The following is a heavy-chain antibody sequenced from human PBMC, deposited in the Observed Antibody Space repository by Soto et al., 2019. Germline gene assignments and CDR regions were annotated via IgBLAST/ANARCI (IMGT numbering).Heavy chain of an antibody. V-gene: IGHV4-31*03. CDR3: ARRMVTLDDDAFDI. D-gene: IGHD4-4*01. Sequence: QVQLQESGPGLVKPSQTLSLTCTVSGGSISSGGYYWSWIRQHPGKGLEWIGYIYYSGSTYYNPSLTMRVTISVDTSKNQCSLKLSSVTAADTAVYYCARRMVTLDDDAFDIWGQGTMVTVSS. J-gene: IGHJ3*02. CDR2: IYYSGST. CDR1: GGSISSGGYY.